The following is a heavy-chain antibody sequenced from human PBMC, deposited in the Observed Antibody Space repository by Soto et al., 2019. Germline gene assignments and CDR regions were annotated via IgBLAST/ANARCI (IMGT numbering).Heavy chain of an antibody. CDR2: ISRDGNTK. CDR1: GLTVSTFG. Sequence: QVQLVESGGGVVQPGRSLRLSCAVSGLTVSTFGMHWVRQAPGKGLECVAVISRDGNTKFYADSVKGRFTISRDNSRNTLFLEMNSLRGDDMAVYYCTGEVASGYWGQGTLVTVSS. CDR3: TGEVASGY. J-gene: IGHJ4*02. D-gene: IGHD2-8*02. V-gene: IGHV3-30*03.